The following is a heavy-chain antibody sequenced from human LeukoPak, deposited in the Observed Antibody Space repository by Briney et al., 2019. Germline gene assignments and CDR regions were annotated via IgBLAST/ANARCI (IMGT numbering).Heavy chain of an antibody. CDR3: ARPLVGDALDY. D-gene: IGHD1-26*01. CDR1: GFTLSREG. V-gene: IGHV3-33*01. J-gene: IGHJ4*02. CDR2: IWYDGSNE. Sequence: GGSLRLSCAATGFTLSREGMHWVRQAPGKGLEWVAVIWYDGSNEYYADSVKGRFTIFRDNSKNTLHLQMNSLRAEDTAVYYCARPLVGDALDYWGQGTLVTVSS.